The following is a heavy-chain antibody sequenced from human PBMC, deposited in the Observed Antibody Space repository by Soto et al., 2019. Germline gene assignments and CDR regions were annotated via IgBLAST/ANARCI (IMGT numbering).Heavy chain of an antibody. CDR1: GFTFSSYG. D-gene: IGHD1-26*01. J-gene: IGHJ3*02. Sequence: QVQLVESGGGVVQPGRSLRLSCAASGFTFSSYGMHWVRQAPGKGLEWAAVIWYDGSNKYYADSVKGRFTISRDNSKNTLYLQMNSLRAEDTAVYYCARDRAVGAANESPDAFDIWGQGTMVTVSS. CDR3: ARDRAVGAANESPDAFDI. V-gene: IGHV3-33*01. CDR2: IWYDGSNK.